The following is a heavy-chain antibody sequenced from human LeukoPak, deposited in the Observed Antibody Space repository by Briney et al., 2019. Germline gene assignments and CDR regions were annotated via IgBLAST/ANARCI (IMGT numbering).Heavy chain of an antibody. CDR3: ARASSGWYLVDY. V-gene: IGHV3-30*02. J-gene: IGHJ4*02. CDR2: IRYDESNE. Sequence: GGSLRLSCAASEFTFSNYGMHWVRQAPGKGLEWVAFIRYDESNEYYADSVKGRFTISRDNSKNTLYLQMNSLRAEDTAVYYCARASSGWYLVDYWGQGTLVTVSS. CDR1: EFTFSNYG. D-gene: IGHD6-19*01.